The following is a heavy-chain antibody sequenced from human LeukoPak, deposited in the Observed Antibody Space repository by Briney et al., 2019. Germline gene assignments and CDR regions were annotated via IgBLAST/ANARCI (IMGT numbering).Heavy chain of an antibody. Sequence: ASVKVPFKASGYTFTNYYIHWVRQAPGQGLEWMGIINPTGGSASYAQKFQGRVSMTSDTSTSTLYLELSSLRSEDTAVYYCARDRSGSRWRWFDPWGQGTLVTVSS. V-gene: IGHV1-46*01. D-gene: IGHD6-13*01. CDR3: ARDRSGSRWRWFDP. CDR2: INPTGGSA. CDR1: GYTFTNYY. J-gene: IGHJ5*02.